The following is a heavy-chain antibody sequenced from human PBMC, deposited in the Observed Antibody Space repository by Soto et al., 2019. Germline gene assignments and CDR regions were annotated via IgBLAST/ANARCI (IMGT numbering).Heavy chain of an antibody. Sequence: QVQLQASGQGLMKPSGTLSLTCAVSGGSISTNWWSWVRQTPGKGLEWIGEIYHSGRTNYNPSLEHRVTMSVAKSQKHLSLRPTSVTAAATPVYYCARPIAVSGTRGFDFWGQGTLVTVSS. J-gene: IGHJ4*02. CDR1: GGSISTNW. V-gene: IGHV4-4*02. CDR2: IYHSGRT. D-gene: IGHD6-19*01. CDR3: ARPIAVSGTRGFDF.